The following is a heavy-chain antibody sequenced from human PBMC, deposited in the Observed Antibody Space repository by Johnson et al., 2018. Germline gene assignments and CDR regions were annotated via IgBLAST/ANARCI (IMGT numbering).Heavy chain of an antibody. CDR2: TRDKSHSYTP. CDR1: GFSFSSYW. Sequence: VQLVQSGGGLVQPGGSLRLSCAGAGFSFSSYWMAWVRQAPGKGLEWVGRTRDKSHSYTPEYAASVKGRFTHSRDNSENSLYLQMNSLKTEDTSVYYCAKHHSFPRTAKYFQYGGQGTLVTVSS. CDR3: AKHHSFPRTAKYFQY. D-gene: IGHD1-14*01. J-gene: IGHJ1*01. V-gene: IGHV3-72*01.